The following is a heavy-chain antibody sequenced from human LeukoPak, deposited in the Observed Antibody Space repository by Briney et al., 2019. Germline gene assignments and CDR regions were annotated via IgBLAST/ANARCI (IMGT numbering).Heavy chain of an antibody. V-gene: IGHV1-2*02. J-gene: IGHJ5*02. D-gene: IGHD2-2*01. Sequence: ASVKVSCKASGYTFTGYYMHWLRQAPGQGLEWMGWINPNSGGTNYAQKFQGRVTMTRDTSISTAYMELSRLRSDDTAVYYCARDCSSTSCYYGFDPWGQGTLVTVSS. CDR2: INPNSGGT. CDR1: GYTFTGYY. CDR3: ARDCSSTSCYYGFDP.